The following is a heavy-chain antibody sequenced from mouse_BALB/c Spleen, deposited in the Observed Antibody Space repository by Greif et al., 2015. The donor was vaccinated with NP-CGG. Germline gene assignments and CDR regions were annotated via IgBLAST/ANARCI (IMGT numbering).Heavy chain of an antibody. D-gene: IGHD2-3*01. V-gene: IGHV2-2*02. CDR1: GFSLTSYG. Sequence: VKVVESGPGLVQPSQSLSITCTVSGFSLTSYGVHWVRQSPGKGLEWLGVIWSGGSTDYNAAFISRLSISKDNSKSQVFFKMNSLQANDTAIHYCARNQDGHYFDYWGQGTTLTVSS. CDR3: ARNQDGHYFDY. J-gene: IGHJ2*01. CDR2: IWSGGST.